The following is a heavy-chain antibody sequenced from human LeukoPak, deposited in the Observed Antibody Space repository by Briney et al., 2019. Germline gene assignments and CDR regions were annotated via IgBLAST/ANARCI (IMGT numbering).Heavy chain of an antibody. J-gene: IGHJ4*02. CDR3: ASLVDTAMVHFDY. D-gene: IGHD5-18*01. Sequence: GGSLRLSCAASGFTFSSYGMHWVRQAPGKGLEWVAVISYDGSNKYYADSVKGRFTISRDNSKNTLYLQMNSLRAGDTAVYCCASLVDTAMVHFDYWGQGTLVTVSS. V-gene: IGHV3-30*03. CDR2: ISYDGSNK. CDR1: GFTFSSYG.